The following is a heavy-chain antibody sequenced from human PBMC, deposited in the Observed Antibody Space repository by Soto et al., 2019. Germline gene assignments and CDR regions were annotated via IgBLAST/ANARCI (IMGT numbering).Heavy chain of an antibody. V-gene: IGHV1-69*10. CDR1: GGTFSSYD. J-gene: IGHJ6*02. Sequence: SVKVSCKASGGTFSSYDISWVRQAPGQGLEWMGGSITGLGKTDYAQKFQGRVTITADESTSTAHMEVTSLRSDDTAVYYCARGDTPRYYNIGVWGQGTTVTVSS. CDR3: ARGDTPRYYNIGV. CDR2: SITGLGKT. D-gene: IGHD3-9*01.